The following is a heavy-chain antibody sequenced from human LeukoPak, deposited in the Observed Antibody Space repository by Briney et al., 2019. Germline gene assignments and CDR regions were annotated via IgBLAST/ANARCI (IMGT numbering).Heavy chain of an antibody. CDR3: AKESMTTVTTFDY. CDR2: IRYDGSNK. V-gene: IGHV3-30*02. J-gene: IGHJ4*02. D-gene: IGHD4-17*01. CDR1: GFTFSSYG. Sequence: GGSLRLSCAASGFTFSSYGMHWVRQAPGKGLEWVAFIRYDGSNKYYADSVKGRFTISRDNSKNTLYLRMNSLRAEDTAVYYCAKESMTTVTTFDYWGQGTLVTVSS.